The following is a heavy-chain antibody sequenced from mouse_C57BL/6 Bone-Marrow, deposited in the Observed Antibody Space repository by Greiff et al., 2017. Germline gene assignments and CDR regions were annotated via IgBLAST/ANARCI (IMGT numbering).Heavy chain of an antibody. CDR2: ISNGGGST. V-gene: IGHV5-12*01. J-gene: IGHJ4*01. Sequence: EVKVVESGGGLVQPGGSLKLSCAASGFTFSDYYMYWVRQTPEKRLEWVAYISNGGGSTYYPDTVKGRFTISRDNAKNTLYLQMSRLKSEDTAMYYCAREGYAMDYWGQGTSVTVSS. CDR3: AREGYAMDY. CDR1: GFTFSDYY.